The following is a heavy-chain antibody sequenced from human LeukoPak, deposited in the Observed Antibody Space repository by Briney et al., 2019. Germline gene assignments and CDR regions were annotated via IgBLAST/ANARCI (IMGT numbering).Heavy chain of an antibody. J-gene: IGHJ4*02. D-gene: IGHD6-13*01. V-gene: IGHV1-2*07. CDR3: ARGTGAGGRGRLDS. Sequence: APVKVSCKASGYTFTDYYIHWVRQAPGQGLEWMGWINPNSGGTNYAHKFLGRVTMTRDTSISTAYMDLSGLRSDDTAVYFCARGTGAGGRGRLDSWGQGTLVTVSS. CDR2: INPNSGGT. CDR1: GYTFTDYY.